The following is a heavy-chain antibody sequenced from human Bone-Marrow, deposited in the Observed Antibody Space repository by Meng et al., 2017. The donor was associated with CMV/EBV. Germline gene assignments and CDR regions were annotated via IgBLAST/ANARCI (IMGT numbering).Heavy chain of an antibody. CDR3: ARDAPMDTPKPLNDAFDR. V-gene: IGHV4-39*07. CDR2: MYYTGST. J-gene: IGHJ3*01. D-gene: IGHD3/OR15-3a*01. CDR1: GGSIRRSSYY. Sequence: SETLSLTSTVAGGSIRRSSYYWGWIRQPPGKGLEWIGSMYYTGSTYHNPSLKSRVTISVDRSKNQISLKLSSVTAADTAVYYCARDAPMDTPKPLNDAFDRWGQGTMVTFSS.